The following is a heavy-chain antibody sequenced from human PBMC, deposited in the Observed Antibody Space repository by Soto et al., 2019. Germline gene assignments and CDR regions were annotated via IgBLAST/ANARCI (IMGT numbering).Heavy chain of an antibody. Sequence: EGQLVESGGGLAQPGRSLRLSCAASGFTFDHYAMHWVRQAPGKGLEWVSGISGNSVGGVYADPVKDRFTISRDNAKNSLYLQMNSLRAEDTALYYCAKGGANYYAVGGWDDWGQGTPVTVSS. V-gene: IGHV3-9*01. CDR2: ISGNSVGG. D-gene: IGHD3-10*01. CDR3: AKGGANYYAVGGWDD. J-gene: IGHJ4*02. CDR1: GFTFDHYA.